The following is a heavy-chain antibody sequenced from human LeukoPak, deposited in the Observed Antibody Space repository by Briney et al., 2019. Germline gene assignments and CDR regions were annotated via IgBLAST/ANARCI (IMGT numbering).Heavy chain of an antibody. CDR1: GFTLSSYA. CDR3: AKTTAVATPPLYFQN. Sequence: GGSLRLSCAASGFTLSSYAMSWVRQAPGKGLEWVSSISGSGRSIYYADSVKGRFTISRDSSKNTLYLQMNSLRAEDTAVYYCAKTTAVATPPLYFQNWGQGTLVTVSS. D-gene: IGHD4-23*01. J-gene: IGHJ1*01. CDR2: ISGSGRSI. V-gene: IGHV3-23*01.